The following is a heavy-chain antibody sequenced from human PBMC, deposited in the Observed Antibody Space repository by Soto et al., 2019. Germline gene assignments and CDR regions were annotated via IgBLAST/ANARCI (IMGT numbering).Heavy chain of an antibody. Sequence: GASVKVSCKASGYTFTSYGISWVRQAPGQGLEWMGWISAYNGNTNYAQKLQGRVTMTTDTSTSTAYMELRSLRSDDTAVYYCARDGTYYDFWSGYYSDNWCDPWGQGPLLTVSS. CDR2: ISAYNGNT. CDR1: GYTFTSYG. V-gene: IGHV1-18*04. D-gene: IGHD3-3*01. J-gene: IGHJ5*02. CDR3: ARDGTYYDFWSGYYSDNWCDP.